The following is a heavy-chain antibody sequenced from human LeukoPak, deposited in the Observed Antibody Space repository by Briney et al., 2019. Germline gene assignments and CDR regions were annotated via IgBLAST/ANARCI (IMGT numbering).Heavy chain of an antibody. CDR2: IYPGDSDT. D-gene: IGHD6-19*01. V-gene: IGHV5-51*01. CDR3: ARQSSGWSPYYYYMDV. J-gene: IGHJ6*03. CDR1: GYTFTGYW. Sequence: ASVKVSCKASGYTFTGYWIGWVRQMPGKGLEWMGIIYPGDSDTRYSPSFQGQVTISADKSISTAYLQWSSLKASDTAMYYCARQSSGWSPYYYYMDVWGKGTTVTISS.